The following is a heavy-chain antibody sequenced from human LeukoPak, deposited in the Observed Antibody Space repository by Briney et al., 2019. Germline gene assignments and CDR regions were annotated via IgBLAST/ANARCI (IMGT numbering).Heavy chain of an antibody. CDR2: IKSKTDGGTT. CDR1: GFTFSNAW. J-gene: IGHJ4*02. V-gene: IGHV3-15*01. D-gene: IGHD3-16*01. CDR3: TTGPYRSMITFTRLDYFDY. Sequence: PGGSLRLSCAASGFTFSNAWMSWVRQAPGKGLEWVGRIKSKTDGGTTDYAAPVKGRFTISRDDSKNTLYLQMNSLKTEDTAVYYCTTGPYRSMITFTRLDYFDYWGQGTLATVSS.